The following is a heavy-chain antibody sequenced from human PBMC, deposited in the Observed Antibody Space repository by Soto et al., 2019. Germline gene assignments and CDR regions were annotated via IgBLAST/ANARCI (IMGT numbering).Heavy chain of an antibody. Sequence: PSQTLSLTCAISGDSVSSNSAAWNWIRQSPSRGLEWLGRTYYRSKWYNDYAVSVKSRITINPDTSKNQFSLQLNSVTPEDTAVYYCARVTMVRGVMKPNPNEGFDPWGQGTLVTVSS. J-gene: IGHJ5*02. V-gene: IGHV6-1*01. D-gene: IGHD3-10*01. CDR3: ARVTMVRGVMKPNPNEGFDP. CDR2: TYYRSKWYN. CDR1: GDSVSSNSAA.